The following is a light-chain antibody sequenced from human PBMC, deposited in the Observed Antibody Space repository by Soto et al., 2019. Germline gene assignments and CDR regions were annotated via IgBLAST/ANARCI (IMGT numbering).Light chain of an antibody. CDR3: QQYGSSPLT. V-gene: IGKV3-20*01. J-gene: IGKJ4*01. CDR2: DAS. Sequence: EIVLTQSPGTLSLSPGERATLSYRASQTVSASYLAWYQHKPGQAPSLLIYDASTRATGIPDRFSGSGSGTDFTLTISRLEPEDFAVYYCQQYGSSPLTFGGGAKVDIK. CDR1: QTVSASY.